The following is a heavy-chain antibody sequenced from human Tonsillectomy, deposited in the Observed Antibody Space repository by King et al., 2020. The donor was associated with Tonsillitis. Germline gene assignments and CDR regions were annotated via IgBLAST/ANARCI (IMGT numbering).Heavy chain of an antibody. D-gene: IGHD2-15*01. V-gene: IGHV3-15*01. J-gene: IGHJ4*02. CDR3: TTGVGCSDNDY. CDR1: GFTFSNAL. Sequence: CAASGFTFSNALMSWVRQAPGKGLEWVGRIKSKTDGGTRDFATPVKGRFIISRDDSKNMLYLQMNSLKTEDTAVYYCTTGVGCSDNDYWGQGILVTVS. CDR2: IKSKTDGGTR.